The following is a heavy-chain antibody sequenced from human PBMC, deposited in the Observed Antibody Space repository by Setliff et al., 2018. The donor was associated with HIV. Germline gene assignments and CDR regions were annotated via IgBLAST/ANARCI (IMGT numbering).Heavy chain of an antibody. CDR2: INTSGST. Sequence: SETLSLTCTVSTGSISSGTFYWNWIRQPAGKGLEWIGRINTSGSTNYNLSLQSLVTISVDKSQNQFSLKLSSVTAADTAVYYCARDFKRYNSPCRFDPWGQGALVTVSS. CDR1: TGSISSGTFY. D-gene: IGHD6-13*01. J-gene: IGHJ5*02. CDR3: ARDFKRYNSPCRFDP. V-gene: IGHV4-61*02.